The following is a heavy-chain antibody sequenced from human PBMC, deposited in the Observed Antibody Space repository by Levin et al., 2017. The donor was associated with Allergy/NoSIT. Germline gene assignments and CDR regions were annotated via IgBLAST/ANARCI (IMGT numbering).Heavy chain of an antibody. CDR3: ARESCRQLERPCWYFDL. CDR2: ISYDGSNK. D-gene: IGHD1-1*01. V-gene: IGHV3-30-3*01. Sequence: GGSLRLSCAASGFTFSSYAMHWVRQAPGKGLEWVAVISYDGSNKYYADSVKGRFTISRDNSKNTLYLQMNSLRAEDTAVYYCARESCRQLERPCWYFDLWGRGTLVTVSS. J-gene: IGHJ2*01. CDR1: GFTFSSYA.